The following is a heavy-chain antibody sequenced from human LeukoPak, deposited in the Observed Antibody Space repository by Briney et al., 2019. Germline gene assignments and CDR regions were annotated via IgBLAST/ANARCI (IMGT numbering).Heavy chain of an antibody. CDR1: GGSISNPSYY. CDR3: ARFSQYYDSPTHYLDY. Sequence: PSETLSLTCTVSGGSISNPSYYWGWIRQPPGKGLEWIGRIYYSGGTYYNPSLKSRVTISVDTSKNQFSLRVSSVTAADTAVYYCARFSQYYDSPTHYLDYWGQGILVTVSS. CDR2: IYYSGGT. D-gene: IGHD3-22*01. V-gene: IGHV4-39*01. J-gene: IGHJ4*02.